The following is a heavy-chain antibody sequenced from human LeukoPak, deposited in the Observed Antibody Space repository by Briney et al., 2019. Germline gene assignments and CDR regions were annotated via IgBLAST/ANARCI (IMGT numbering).Heavy chain of an antibody. CDR2: IAEDGKTT. CDR3: TKEGLPSGTSWSAWFDP. V-gene: IGHV3-30*18. CDR1: GFTFSSYG. J-gene: IGHJ5*02. D-gene: IGHD3-10*01. Sequence: PGGSLRLSCAASGFTFSSYGMHWVRQAPGKGLEWVAVIAEDGKTTYYADSVKGRFTISRDNSRNTLYLQMNSLRPEDTAVYYCTKEGLPSGTSWSAWFDPWGQGTLVTVSA.